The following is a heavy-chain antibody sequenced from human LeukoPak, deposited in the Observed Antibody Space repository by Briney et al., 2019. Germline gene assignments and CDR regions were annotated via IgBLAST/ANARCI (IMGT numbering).Heavy chain of an antibody. V-gene: IGHV3-23*01. J-gene: IGHJ4*02. CDR2: ISGSGGST. D-gene: IGHD1-26*01. Sequence: GGSLRLSCAASGFTFSSYAMSWVRQAPGKGLEWVSAISGSGGSTYYADSVKGRLTISRDNSKNTLYLQMNSLRAEDTAVYYCAKDAQPSIVGGTQYFDYWGQGTLVTVSS. CDR1: GFTFSSYA. CDR3: AKDAQPSIVGGTQYFDY.